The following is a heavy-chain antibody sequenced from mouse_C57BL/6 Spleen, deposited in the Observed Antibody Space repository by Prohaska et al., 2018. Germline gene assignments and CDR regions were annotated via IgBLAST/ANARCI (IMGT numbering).Heavy chain of an antibody. V-gene: IGHV1-52*01. J-gene: IGHJ2*01. Sequence: GRPGSSVKLSCKASGYTFTSYWMHWVKQRPIQGLEWIGNIDPSDSETHYNQKFKDKATLTVDKSSSTAYMQLSSLTSEDSAVYYCARDDGYFDYWGQGTTLTVSS. CDR1: GYTFTSYW. D-gene: IGHD2-3*01. CDR3: ARDDGYFDY. CDR2: IDPSDSET.